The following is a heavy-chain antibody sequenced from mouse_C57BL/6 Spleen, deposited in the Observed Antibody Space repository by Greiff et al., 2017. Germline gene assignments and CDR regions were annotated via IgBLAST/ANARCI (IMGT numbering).Heavy chain of an antibody. CDR1: GYTFTSYW. V-gene: IGHV1-53*01. D-gene: IGHD1-1*01. Sequence: QVQLKQPGTELVKPGASVKLSCKASGYTFTSYWMHWVKQRPGQGLEWIGNINPSNGGTNYNEKFKSKATLTVDKSSSTAYMQLSSLTSEDSAVYYCARDPSTVVAPYAMDYWGQGTSVTVSS. CDR3: ARDPSTVVAPYAMDY. CDR2: INPSNGGT. J-gene: IGHJ4*01.